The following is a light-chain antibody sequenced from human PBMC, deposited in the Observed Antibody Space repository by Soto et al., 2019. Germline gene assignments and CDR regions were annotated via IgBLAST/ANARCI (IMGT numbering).Light chain of an antibody. V-gene: IGKV3-20*01. CDR2: GAS. J-gene: IGKJ2*01. CDR1: QSVSSSY. Sequence: EIVLTQPPGTLSLSPGERATLSCRASQSVSSSYLAWYQQKPGQAPRLLIYGASSRATGIPDRFSGSGSGTDFTLTISRLEPEDFAVYYCQRYGSSPLTFGQGTKLESK. CDR3: QRYGSSPLT.